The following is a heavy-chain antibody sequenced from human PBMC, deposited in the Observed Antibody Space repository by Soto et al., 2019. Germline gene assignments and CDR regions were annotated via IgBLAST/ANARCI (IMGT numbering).Heavy chain of an antibody. J-gene: IGHJ4*02. D-gene: IGHD4-17*01. V-gene: IGHV1-8*01. CDR1: GYTFPDYD. CDR2: MNPSTGET. Sequence: QVQLVQSGAEVKKPGASVKVSCKASGYTFPDYDLNWVRQATGQGLEWMGWMNPSTGETNYAQKFEGRVTMTRSTSTSTGYMELSRLTFEDTAVYYCVRGGDFDYWGRGSLVTVSS. CDR3: VRGGDFDY.